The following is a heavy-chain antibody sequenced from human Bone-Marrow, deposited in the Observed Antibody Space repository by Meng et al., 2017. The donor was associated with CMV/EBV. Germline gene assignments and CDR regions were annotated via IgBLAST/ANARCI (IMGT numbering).Heavy chain of an antibody. CDR2: IYYSGST. CDR3: ARLLGYCSSTSCQFDP. Sequence: SETLSLTCTVSGGSISSGGYYWSWIRQHPGKGLEWIGYIYYSGSTYYNPSLKSRVTTSVDTSKNQFSLKLSSVTAADTAVYYCARLLGYCSSTSCQFDPWGQGTLVTVSS. V-gene: IGHV4-31*03. D-gene: IGHD2-2*01. CDR1: GGSISSGGYY. J-gene: IGHJ5*02.